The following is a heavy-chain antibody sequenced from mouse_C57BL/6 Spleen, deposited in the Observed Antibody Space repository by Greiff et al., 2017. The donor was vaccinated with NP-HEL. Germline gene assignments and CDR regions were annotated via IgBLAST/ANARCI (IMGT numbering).Heavy chain of an antibody. CDR1: GYTFTDYY. Sequence: EVQLQQSGPELVKPGASVKISCKASGYTFTDYYMNWVKQRPGKSLEWIGDINPNNGGTNYTPKFKGKATLTVDKSSSTAYMELRSLASEDSAVYCCARICYDYVFDDWGKGTTLTVSS. J-gene: IGHJ2*01. CDR2: INPNNGGT. V-gene: IGHV1-26*01. CDR3: ARICYDYVFDD. D-gene: IGHD2-4*01.